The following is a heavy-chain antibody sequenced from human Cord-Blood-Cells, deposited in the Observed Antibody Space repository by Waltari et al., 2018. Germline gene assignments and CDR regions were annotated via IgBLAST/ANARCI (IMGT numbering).Heavy chain of an antibody. D-gene: IGHD3-10*01. CDR3: TRVFYGSGSYYNVDY. J-gene: IGHJ4*02. Sequence: EVQLVESGGGLVKPGRSLRLSCTASVFTLGDYAMSWFRQSPGKGLEWVGFIRSKAYGGTTEYAASVKGRFTISRDDSKSIAYLQMNSLKTEDTAVYYCTRVFYGSGSYYNVDYWGQGTLVTVSS. CDR1: VFTLGDYA. V-gene: IGHV3-49*05. CDR2: IRSKAYGGTT.